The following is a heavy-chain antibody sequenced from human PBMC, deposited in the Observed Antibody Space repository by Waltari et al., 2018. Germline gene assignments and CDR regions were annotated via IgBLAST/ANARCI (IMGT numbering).Heavy chain of an antibody. CDR3: AKNGGSPIYYFDY. CDR2: IRYDGSNK. J-gene: IGHJ4*02. Sequence: QVQLVQSGAEVKKPGASVKVSCKASGYTFTSYGMHWVRQAPGKGLEWVAFIRYDGSNKYYADSVKGRFTISRDNSKNTLYLQMNSLRAEDTAVYYCAKNGGSPIYYFDYWGQGTLVTVSS. D-gene: IGHD2-15*01. CDR1: GYTFTSYG. V-gene: IGHV3-30*02.